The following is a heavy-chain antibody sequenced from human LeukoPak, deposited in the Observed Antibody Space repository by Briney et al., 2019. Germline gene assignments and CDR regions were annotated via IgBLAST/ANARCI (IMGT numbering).Heavy chain of an antibody. V-gene: IGHV4-4*02. J-gene: IGHJ6*02. D-gene: IGHD1-1*01. CDR2: IYHSGST. Sequence: SETLSLTCAVSGGSISSSNWWSWVGQPPGKGLHWIGEIYHSGSTNYNPSLKSRVTISVDKSKNQFSLTLTSVTAADAAVYYRARDQVRANGWYYCYGMVVWGEGTTVTVSS. CDR1: GGSISSSNW. CDR3: ARDQVRANGWYYCYGMVV.